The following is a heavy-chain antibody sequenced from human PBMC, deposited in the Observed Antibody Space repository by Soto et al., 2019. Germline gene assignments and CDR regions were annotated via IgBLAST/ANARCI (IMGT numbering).Heavy chain of an antibody. CDR3: AGHFSYGYYYYYVMSV. V-gene: IGHV5-10-1*01. J-gene: IGHJ6*02. CDR2: IDPSDSYT. Sequence: PGEYLKISCKGSGYSFTSYWISWVRQMPGKGLEWMGRIDPSDSYTNYSPSFQGHVTISADKSISTAYLQWSSLKASDTAMYYCAGHFSYGYYYYYVMSVCGQGTTVTVSS. D-gene: IGHD5-18*01. CDR1: GYSFTSYW.